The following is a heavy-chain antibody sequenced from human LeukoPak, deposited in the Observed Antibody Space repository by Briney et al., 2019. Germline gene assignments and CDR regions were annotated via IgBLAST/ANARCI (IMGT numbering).Heavy chain of an antibody. V-gene: IGHV4-59*01. J-gene: IGHJ6*02. Sequence: SETLSLTCTISGGSISSYYWSWIRQPPGKGLEWIGYVDYRGNTNYNPSLKRRVTIPIDTPKSLFSLKLNSVTAADTAVYYCARVEVGAANTHWYGRDVWGQGTTVTVSS. CDR2: VDYRGNT. CDR3: ARVEVGAANTHWYGRDV. CDR1: GGSISSYY. D-gene: IGHD2-15*01.